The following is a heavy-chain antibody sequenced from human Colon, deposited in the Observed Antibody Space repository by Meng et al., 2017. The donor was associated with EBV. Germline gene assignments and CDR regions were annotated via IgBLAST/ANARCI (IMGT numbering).Heavy chain of an antibody. CDR3: ARVSSGWDYFNY. J-gene: IGHJ4*02. Sequence: HLPRSGQGLGKTSTSLSPTSTVPGGAVRSGGYYWTWVLQHPGKGLEWFGHIYYSGSTFYNPSLKRRVIISIDTSKNQFSLNLRSVTAADTAVYYCARVSSGWDYFNYWGQGTLVTVSS. D-gene: IGHD6-19*01. V-gene: IGHV4-31*02. CDR2: IYYSGST. CDR1: GGAVRSGGYY.